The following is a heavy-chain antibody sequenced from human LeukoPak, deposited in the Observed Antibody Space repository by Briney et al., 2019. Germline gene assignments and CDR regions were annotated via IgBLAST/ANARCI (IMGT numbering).Heavy chain of an antibody. D-gene: IGHD3-10*01. CDR3: ARGRRLRGVTSRPIYYYYYMDV. CDR1: GYTFNTFD. CDR2: VNPDNDKT. Sequence: ASVKVSCKASGYTFNTFDINWVRQATGQGPEWMGWVNPDNDKTVYAPKFQGRVSISSNNSINTAYMELSGLKSDDTAVYYCARGRRLRGVTSRPIYYYYYMDVWAGGTTVTVSS. J-gene: IGHJ6*03. V-gene: IGHV1-8*03.